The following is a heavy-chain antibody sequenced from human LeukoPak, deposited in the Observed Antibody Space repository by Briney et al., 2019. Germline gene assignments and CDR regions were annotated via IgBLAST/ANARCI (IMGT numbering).Heavy chain of an antibody. CDR3: ARDSRQGWYVSMDV. CDR1: GFTFSSYW. CDR2: SNSDGSRT. D-gene: IGHD2-15*01. V-gene: IGHV3-74*01. Sequence: PGGSLRLSCAASGFTFSSYWMHWVRHAPGKGLVWVSRSNSDGSRTNYADSVKGRFTISRDNAKNTLYLQMNSLRAEDTAVYYCARDSRQGWYVSMDVWGQGTTVTVSS. J-gene: IGHJ6*02.